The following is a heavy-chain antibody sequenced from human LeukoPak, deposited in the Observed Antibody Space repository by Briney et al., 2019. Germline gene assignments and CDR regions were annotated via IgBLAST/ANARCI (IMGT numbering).Heavy chain of an antibody. CDR3: ALGYHDVWER. J-gene: IGHJ4*02. V-gene: IGHV4-4*02. CDR2: INHSGNT. Sequence: SETLSLTCAVSSGSISSTTWWSWVRQPPGRGLEWIGEINHSGNTYYNPSLTGRVTISVDRSDNQFSLKVNSVTAADTAVYYCALGYHDVWERWGQGTLVTVSS. D-gene: IGHD1-26*01. CDR1: SGSISSTTW.